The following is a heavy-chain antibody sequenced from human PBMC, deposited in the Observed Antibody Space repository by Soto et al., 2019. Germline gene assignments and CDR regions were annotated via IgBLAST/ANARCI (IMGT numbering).Heavy chain of an antibody. D-gene: IGHD2-2*01. V-gene: IGHV3-23*01. Sequence: EVQLLESGGALVQPGGSLRLSCAASGFTFSNHAMNWVRQAPGKGLEWVSTISDSGSTYYADSVKGRFTISRDNSKNTRSLQMNSMRAEDTAVYYCARDPGGHYCTSTSCLYFFDRWGQGTLVIVSS. CDR2: ISDSGST. J-gene: IGHJ4*02. CDR3: ARDPGGHYCTSTSCLYFFDR. CDR1: GFTFSNHA.